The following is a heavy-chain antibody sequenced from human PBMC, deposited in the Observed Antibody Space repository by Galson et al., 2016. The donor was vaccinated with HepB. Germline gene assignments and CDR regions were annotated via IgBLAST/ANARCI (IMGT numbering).Heavy chain of an antibody. J-gene: IGHJ6*02. Sequence: SVKVSCKASGYTFTAYFIYWVRQAPGQGLEWMGFINPNVGSTTFAQKFQDRVTMTRDTSTSTVFMELSSLRSEDTAVYFCARGDLNYYYALDVWGQGTTVTVS. V-gene: IGHV1-46*01. CDR3: ARGDLNYYYALDV. D-gene: IGHD3-3*01. CDR1: GYTFTAYF. CDR2: INPNVGST.